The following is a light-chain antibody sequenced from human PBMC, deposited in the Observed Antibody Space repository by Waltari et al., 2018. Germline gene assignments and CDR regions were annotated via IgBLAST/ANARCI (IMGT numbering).Light chain of an antibody. V-gene: IGLV1-51*02. J-gene: IGLJ2*01. CDR2: ESE. Sequence: QSVLPQPPSVSAAPGQKVTIACPGSTPNLGIKYGPWYQQFPGAAPKVFIYESEKRPSGIPDRFSGSKSGTSASLGITGLQTGDEAAYYCGTWDNNLNALVFGGGTKLTVL. CDR1: TPNLGIKY. CDR3: GTWDNNLNALV.